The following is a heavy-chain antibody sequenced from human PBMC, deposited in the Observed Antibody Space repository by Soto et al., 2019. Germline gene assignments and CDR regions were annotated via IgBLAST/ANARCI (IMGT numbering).Heavy chain of an antibody. CDR2: ISYDGSNK. Sequence: GGSLRLSCAASGFTFSSYGMHWVRQAPGKGLEWVAVISYDGSNKYYADSVKGRFTISRDNSKNTLYLQMNSLRAEDTAVYYCANRDYIGWGQGTLVTV. CDR3: ANRDYIG. D-gene: IGHD2-15*01. V-gene: IGHV3-30*18. CDR1: GFTFSSYG. J-gene: IGHJ4*02.